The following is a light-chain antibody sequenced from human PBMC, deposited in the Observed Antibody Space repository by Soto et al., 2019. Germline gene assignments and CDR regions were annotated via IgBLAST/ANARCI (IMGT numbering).Light chain of an antibody. J-gene: IGKJ3*01. CDR1: QGISNY. CDR2: AAS. Sequence: IQMTQSPSSLSASVGDRVTITCRASQGISNYLAWYQQKPGKVPKLLIYAASTLQSGVPSRFSGSGSGTDFTLTISSLQPEDVATYYCQKYNSAPFFGPGTKVDIK. V-gene: IGKV1-27*01. CDR3: QKYNSAPF.